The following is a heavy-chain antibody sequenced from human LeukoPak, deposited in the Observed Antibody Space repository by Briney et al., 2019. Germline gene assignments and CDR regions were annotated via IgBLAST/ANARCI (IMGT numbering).Heavy chain of an antibody. Sequence: SETLSLTCTVSGGSISSGGYYWSWIRQPPGKGLEWIGYIYYSGSTNYNPSLKSRVTISVDTSKNQFSLKLSSVTAADTAVYYCARQGGLDGYSYGPNWFDPWGQGTLVTVSS. J-gene: IGHJ5*02. CDR3: ARQGGLDGYSYGPNWFDP. CDR1: GGSISSGGYY. CDR2: IYYSGST. D-gene: IGHD5-18*01. V-gene: IGHV4-61*08.